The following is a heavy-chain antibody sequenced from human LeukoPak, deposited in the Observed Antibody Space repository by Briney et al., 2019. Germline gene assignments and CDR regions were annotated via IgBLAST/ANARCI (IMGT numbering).Heavy chain of an antibody. V-gene: IGHV1-2*02. D-gene: IGHD5-24*01. Sequence: ASVKVSCKASGYTFTSYAMHWGRQAPGQGLEGRGWITPSGGTNYPQKFQGRGAITRDTSITTAYMDLSRLTSDDPAVYYCARDRYGDGFAHFDYWGQGALVTVSS. CDR3: ARDRYGDGFAHFDY. CDR2: ITPSGGT. J-gene: IGHJ4*02. CDR1: GYTFTSYA.